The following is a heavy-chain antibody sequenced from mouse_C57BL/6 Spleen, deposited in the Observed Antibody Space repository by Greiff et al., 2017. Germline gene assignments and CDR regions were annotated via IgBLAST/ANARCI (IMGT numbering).Heavy chain of an antibody. Sequence: EVQLQESGPELVKPGASVKISCKASGYSFTDYNMNWVKQSNGKSLEWIGVINPNYGTTSYNQKFKGKATLTVDQSSSTAYMQLNSLTSEDSAVYYWARSGYYVSSLYAMDYWGQGTSVTVSS. V-gene: IGHV1-39*01. CDR3: ARSGYYVSSLYAMDY. CDR1: GYSFTDYN. J-gene: IGHJ4*01. D-gene: IGHD1-1*01. CDR2: INPNYGTT.